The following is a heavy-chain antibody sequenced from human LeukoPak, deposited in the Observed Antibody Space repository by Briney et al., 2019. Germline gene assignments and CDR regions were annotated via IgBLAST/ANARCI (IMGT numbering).Heavy chain of an antibody. Sequence: TGGSLRLSCAASGFTFSSYAMHWVRQAPGKGLEWVAFIWYDGSIKYYADSVKGRFTISRDNSKNTLYLQMNSLRAEDTAVYYCAKDLYSSGWYRRSVAFDIWGQGTMVTVSS. D-gene: IGHD6-19*01. CDR3: AKDLYSSGWYRRSVAFDI. V-gene: IGHV3-30*02. J-gene: IGHJ3*02. CDR1: GFTFSSYA. CDR2: IWYDGSIK.